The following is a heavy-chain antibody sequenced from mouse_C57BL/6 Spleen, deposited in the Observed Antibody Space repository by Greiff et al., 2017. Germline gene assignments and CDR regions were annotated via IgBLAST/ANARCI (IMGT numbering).Heavy chain of an antibody. CDR2: IYPSDSET. D-gene: IGHD1-1*01. J-gene: IGHJ3*01. V-gene: IGHV1-61*01. CDR3: ARFYYGSSPFAY. Sequence: QVQLQQPGAVLVRPGSSVKLSCKASGYTFTSYWMDWVKQRPGQGLEWIGNIYPSDSETHYNQKFKDKATLTVVKSSSTAYMQLSSLTSEDSAVYYCARFYYGSSPFAYWGQGTLVTVSA. CDR1: GYTFTSYW.